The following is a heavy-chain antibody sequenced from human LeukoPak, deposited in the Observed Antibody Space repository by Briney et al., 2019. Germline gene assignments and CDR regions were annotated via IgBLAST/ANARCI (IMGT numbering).Heavy chain of an antibody. Sequence: GGSLRLSCAASGFTFSSYWMHWVRQAPGKGLVWVSRINSDRSSTSYADSVKGRFTISRHNAKNTLYPQMNSLRAEDTAVYYCARGYYDSSGYFKVGYNWFDPWGQGTLVTVSS. CDR3: ARGYYDSSGYFKVGYNWFDP. CDR2: INSDRSST. V-gene: IGHV3-74*01. CDR1: GFTFSSYW. D-gene: IGHD3-22*01. J-gene: IGHJ5*02.